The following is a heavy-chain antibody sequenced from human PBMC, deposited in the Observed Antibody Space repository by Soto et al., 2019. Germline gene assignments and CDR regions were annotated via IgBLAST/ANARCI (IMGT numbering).Heavy chain of an antibody. CDR3: ARDTLIGHMITFGGVN. D-gene: IGHD3-16*01. J-gene: IGHJ4*02. Sequence: ASVKVSCKASGGTFSSYTISWVRQAPGQGLEWMGRIIPILGIANYAQKFQGRVTITADKSTSTAYMELSSLRSEDTAVYYCARDTLIGHMITFGGVNWGQGTLVTVSS. CDR1: GGTFSSYT. V-gene: IGHV1-69*04. CDR2: IIPILGIA.